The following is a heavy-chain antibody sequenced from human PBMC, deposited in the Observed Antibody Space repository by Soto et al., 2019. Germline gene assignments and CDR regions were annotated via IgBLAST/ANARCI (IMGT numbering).Heavy chain of an antibody. CDR2: FYHRGTT. V-gene: IGHV4-61*01. CDR3: ARYRDYGDYGYFDS. D-gene: IGHD4-17*01. J-gene: IGHJ4*02. Sequence: KASETLSLTCTVSGSSVSGAIYYWTWIRQPPGKGLEWIGYFYHRGTTNYNASLRSRVTISVDTSKNQFSLRLTSVTAADTAVYYCARYRDYGDYGYFDSWGQGTLVTVSS. CDR1: GSSVSGAIYY.